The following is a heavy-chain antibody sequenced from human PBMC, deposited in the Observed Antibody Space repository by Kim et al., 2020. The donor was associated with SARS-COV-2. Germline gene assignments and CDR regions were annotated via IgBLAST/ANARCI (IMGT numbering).Heavy chain of an antibody. Sequence: GGSLRLSCAASGFSFGDYGMHWVRQAPGKGLEWVSGISWNTGIIFDADSVKGRFTISRDNAKNSVYLQMNSLRPEDTALYYCVRYDRREEALDFWGQGTMVTVSS. CDR2: ISWNTGII. V-gene: IGHV3-9*01. CDR3: VRYDRREEALDF. CDR1: GFSFGDYG. J-gene: IGHJ3*01. D-gene: IGHD3-22*01.